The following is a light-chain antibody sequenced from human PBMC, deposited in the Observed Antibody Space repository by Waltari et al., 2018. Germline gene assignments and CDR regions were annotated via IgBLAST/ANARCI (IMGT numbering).Light chain of an antibody. CDR1: DIAFGDDDS. CDR2: EVS. V-gene: IGLV2-14*01. Sequence: QAALTQPASVSGSLGQSITISCTGTDIAFGDDDSVSWYQHFPGQAPRLIIYEVSNRPSRISSRFYGSKSANTASLTISGLQPDDEADYFCCSHTGIDTWVFGGGTTLTVL. CDR3: CSHTGIDTWV. J-gene: IGLJ3*02.